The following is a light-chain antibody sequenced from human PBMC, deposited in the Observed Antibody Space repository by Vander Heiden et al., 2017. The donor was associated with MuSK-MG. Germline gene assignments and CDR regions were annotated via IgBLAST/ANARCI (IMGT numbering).Light chain of an antibody. Sequence: EIVLTHSPGPLPLSPGERATLSCRASQSVGSYLPCYQQKPGQAPRLLIYDAYNRATGITDRLRGSGSETDFTLTRSSLEREDFAVYYWQQCSSSLTFGGGTKVEIK. CDR1: QSVGSY. CDR3: QQCSSSLT. J-gene: IGKJ4*01. CDR2: DAY. V-gene: IGKV3-11*01.